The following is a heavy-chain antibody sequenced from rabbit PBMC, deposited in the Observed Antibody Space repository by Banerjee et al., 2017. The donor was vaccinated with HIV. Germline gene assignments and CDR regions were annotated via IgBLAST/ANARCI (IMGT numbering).Heavy chain of an antibody. CDR3: ARDDPGSGGFSFDL. D-gene: IGHD1-1*01. CDR1: GFDLSSGYW. J-gene: IGHJ4*01. Sequence: QSLEESGGDLVKPGASLTLTCTASGFDLSSGYWICWVRQAPGKGLEWIACIYTSSGGTYYASWAKGRFTITRSTSLNTVTLQLNSLTAADTATYFCARDDPGSGGFSFDLRGPGTLVTVS. V-gene: IGHV1S40*01. CDR2: IYTSSGGT.